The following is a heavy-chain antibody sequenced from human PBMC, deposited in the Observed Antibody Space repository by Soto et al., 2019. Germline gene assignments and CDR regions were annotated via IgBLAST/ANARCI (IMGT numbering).Heavy chain of an antibody. J-gene: IGHJ4*02. V-gene: IGHV3-72*01. CDR1: GFIFSDHY. D-gene: IGHD4-17*01. CDR2: TRNKANSHTT. CDR3: ARATTVTDY. Sequence: PGGSLRLSCAASGFIFSDHYMDWVRQAPGKGLEWVGRTRNKANSHTTEYAASVKGRFTISRDDSKNSLYLQMNSLKIEDTAVYYCARATTVTDYWGQGTLVTVYS.